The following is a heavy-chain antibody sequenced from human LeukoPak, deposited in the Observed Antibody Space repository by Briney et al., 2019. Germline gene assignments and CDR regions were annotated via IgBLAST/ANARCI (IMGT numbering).Heavy chain of an antibody. CDR3: AKDAHYYDSSGCNFDY. V-gene: IGHV3-23*01. CDR1: GFTFSSYA. D-gene: IGHD3-22*01. CDR2: ISGSGGST. Sequence: GGTLRLSCAASGFTFSSYAMSWVRQAPGKGLEWVSAISGSGGSTYYADSVKGRFTTSRDNSKNTLYLQMNSLRAEDTAVYYCAKDAHYYDSSGCNFDYWGQGTLVTVSS. J-gene: IGHJ4*02.